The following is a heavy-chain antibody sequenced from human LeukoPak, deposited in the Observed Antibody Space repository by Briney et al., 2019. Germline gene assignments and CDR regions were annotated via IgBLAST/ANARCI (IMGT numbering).Heavy chain of an antibody. CDR1: GFTFSSYG. CDR3: AKDTGNYVGSFDY. V-gene: IGHV3-30*02. D-gene: IGHD1-7*01. Sequence: GGSLRLSCAASGFTFSSYGMHWVRQAPGKGLEWVAVIWYDGSNKYYADSVKGRFTISRDNAKNTVFLQMNSLRGEDTAVYYCAKDTGNYVGSFDYWGQGTLVTVSS. CDR2: IWYDGSNK. J-gene: IGHJ4*02.